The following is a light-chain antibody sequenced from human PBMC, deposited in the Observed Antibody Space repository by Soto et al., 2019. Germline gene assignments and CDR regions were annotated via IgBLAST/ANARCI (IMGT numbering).Light chain of an antibody. CDR2: GAS. Sequence: EIVLTQSPGTLSLSPGERATLSCRASQSVSSSYLAWYQQKPGQAPRLLIYGASSRATGIPDRFSGSGSGTDFTLTISRLEPEDFAVYYCQQYGSSPLYSFGQVTKLAIK. J-gene: IGKJ2*03. CDR3: QQYGSSPLYS. V-gene: IGKV3-20*01. CDR1: QSVSSSY.